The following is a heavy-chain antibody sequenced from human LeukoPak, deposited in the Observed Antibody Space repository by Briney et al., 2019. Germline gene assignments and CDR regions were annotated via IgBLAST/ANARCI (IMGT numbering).Heavy chain of an antibody. J-gene: IGHJ4*02. Sequence: SETLSLTCAIYGGSFSGYYWSWIRQPPGKGLEWIGEINHRGSTNYNPSLKSRVTISVDTSRNSFSLELSSVTAADTAVYYCAGVGYCGGDCYPFDYWGQGTLTTISS. V-gene: IGHV4-34*01. CDR1: GGSFSGYY. CDR2: INHRGST. D-gene: IGHD2-21*02. CDR3: AGVGYCGGDCYPFDY.